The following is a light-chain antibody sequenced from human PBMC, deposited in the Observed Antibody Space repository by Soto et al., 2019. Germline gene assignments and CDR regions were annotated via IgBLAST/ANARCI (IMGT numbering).Light chain of an antibody. CDR1: QSISTY. CDR3: EQSYSTPPT. Sequence: DIQMTQSPSSLSASVGDRVTITCRASQSISTYLNWYQQKRGEAPNLLIYTASTLQSGVPSRFSGSGSGTDFTPTISSLRPEDFATYYCEQSYSTPPTFGRGTKLETK. CDR2: TAS. J-gene: IGKJ2*01. V-gene: IGKV1-39*01.